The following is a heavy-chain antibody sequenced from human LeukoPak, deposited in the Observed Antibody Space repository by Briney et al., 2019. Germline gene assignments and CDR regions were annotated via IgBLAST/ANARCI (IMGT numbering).Heavy chain of an antibody. D-gene: IGHD3-16*02. Sequence: SETLSLTCTVSGYSISSGYYWGWIRQPPGKGLEWIGSIYHSGSTYYNPSLKSRVTISVDTSKNQFSLKLSSVTAADTAVYYCARATAYDYVWGSYRPPYYFDYWGQGTLVTVPS. CDR3: ARATAYDYVWGSYRPPYYFDY. J-gene: IGHJ4*02. V-gene: IGHV4-38-2*02. CDR2: IYHSGST. CDR1: GYSISSGYY.